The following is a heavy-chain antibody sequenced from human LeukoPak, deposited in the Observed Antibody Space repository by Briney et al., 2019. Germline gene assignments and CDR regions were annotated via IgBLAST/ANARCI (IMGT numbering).Heavy chain of an antibody. CDR2: IYHSGST. Sequence: SETLSLTCTVSGYSISSGYYWGWIRQPPGKGLEWIGSIYHSGSTYYNPSLKSRVTISVDTSKNQFSLKLSSVTAADTAVYYCARYGGEYYYYYYMDVWGKGTTVTVSS. CDR1: GYSISSGYY. D-gene: IGHD4-23*01. V-gene: IGHV4-38-2*02. CDR3: ARYGGEYYYYYYMDV. J-gene: IGHJ6*03.